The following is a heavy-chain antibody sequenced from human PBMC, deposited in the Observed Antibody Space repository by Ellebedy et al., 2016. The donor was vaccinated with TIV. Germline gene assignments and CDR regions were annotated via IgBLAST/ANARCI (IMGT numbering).Heavy chain of an antibody. CDR2: IYPGDSDT. CDR1: GYSFTSYW. D-gene: IGHD6-13*01. Sequence: ASVKVSCKGSGYSFTSYWIGWVRQMPGKGLEWMGIIYPGDSDTRYSPPFQGQVTISADKSISTAYLQWSSLKASDTAMYYCARHRQQLVPRYYYYYGMDVWGQGTTVTVSS. CDR3: ARHRQQLVPRYYYYYGMDV. V-gene: IGHV5-51*01. J-gene: IGHJ6*02.